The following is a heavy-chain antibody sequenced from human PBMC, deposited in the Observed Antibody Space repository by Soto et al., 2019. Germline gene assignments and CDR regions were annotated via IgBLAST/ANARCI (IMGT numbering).Heavy chain of an antibody. CDR3: ARMGIGDIVVVVAATWQDYYYGMDV. V-gene: IGHV4-59*01. J-gene: IGHJ6*02. CDR2: IYYSGST. CDR1: GGSISSYY. D-gene: IGHD2-15*01. Sequence: SETLSLTCTVSGGSISSYYWSWIRQPPGKGLEWIGYIYYSGSTNYNPSLKSRVTISVDTSKNQFSLKLSSVTAADTAVYYCARMGIGDIVVVVAATWQDYYYGMDVWGQGTTVTVSS.